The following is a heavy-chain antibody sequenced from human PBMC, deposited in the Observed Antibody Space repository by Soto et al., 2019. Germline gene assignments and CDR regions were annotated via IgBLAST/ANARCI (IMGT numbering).Heavy chain of an antibody. D-gene: IGHD3-10*01. CDR2: IYPGDSDT. V-gene: IGHV5-51*01. CDR1: GYSFTSYW. CDR3: ARQVRGAVSWTYYCYYGMDV. Sequence: GESLKISCKGSGYSFTSYWIGWVRQMPGKGLEWMGIIYPGDSDTRYSPSFQGQVTISADKSISTAYLQWSSLKASDTAMYYCARQVRGAVSWTYYCYYGMDVWGQGTTVTVSS. J-gene: IGHJ6*02.